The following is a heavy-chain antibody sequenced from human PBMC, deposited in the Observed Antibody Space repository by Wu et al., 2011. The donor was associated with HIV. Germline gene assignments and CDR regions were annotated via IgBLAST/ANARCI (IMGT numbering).Heavy chain of an antibody. D-gene: IGHD3-3*01. CDR1: GGSFNDYA. V-gene: IGHV1-69*15. J-gene: IGHJ4*02. CDR2: IIPLFGTS. CDR3: AFGGGPVINMYYFNY. Sequence: QVQLVQSGTEVKKPGSSVKVSCRASGGSFNDYAISWVRQAPGQGLEWLGRIIPLFGTSSYAQRLQDRVTITADESTRTVSMELRSLRSADTAVYYCAFGGGPVINMYYFNYWGQGTLVTVPX.